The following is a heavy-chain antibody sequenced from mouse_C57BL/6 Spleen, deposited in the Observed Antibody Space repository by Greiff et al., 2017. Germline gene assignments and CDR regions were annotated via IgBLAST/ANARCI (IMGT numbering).Heavy chain of an antibody. J-gene: IGHJ2*01. CDR3: TREGASYFDY. V-gene: IGHV5-9-1*02. CDR2: ISSGGDYI. Sequence: EVMLEESGAGLVKPGGSLKLSCAASGFTFSSYAMSWVRQTPEQRLEWVAYISSGGDYIYYSDTLKGRFTISRDNARNTLYLQMSSLKSEDTAMYYCTREGASYFDYWGQGTTLTVSS. CDR1: GFTFSSYA.